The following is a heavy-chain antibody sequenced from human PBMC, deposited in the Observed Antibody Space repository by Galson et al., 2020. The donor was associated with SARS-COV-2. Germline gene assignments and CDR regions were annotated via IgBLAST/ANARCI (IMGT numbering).Heavy chain of an antibody. V-gene: IGHV4-59*01. CDR1: GGSISSYY. Sequence: LETLSLTCTVSGGSISSYYWSWIRQPPGKGLEWIGHIYYSGSTNYNPSLKSRVTISVDTSKNQFSLNLRSVTAADTAVYYCARHNDFWSGYYRRFDPWGQGTLVTVSS. J-gene: IGHJ5*02. CDR2: IYYSGST. CDR3: ARHNDFWSGYYRRFDP. D-gene: IGHD3-3*01.